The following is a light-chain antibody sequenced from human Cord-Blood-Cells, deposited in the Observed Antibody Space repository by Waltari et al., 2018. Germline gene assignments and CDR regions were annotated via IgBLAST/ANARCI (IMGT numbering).Light chain of an antibody. J-gene: IGKJ4*01. V-gene: IGKV4-1*01. CDR3: QQYYSTPLT. CDR1: QSVLYSSNNKNY. Sequence: DIVMTQSPDSLAVSRGEWAPIHCKDSQSVLYSSNNKNYLAWYQQKPGQPPKLLIYWASTRESGVPDRFSGSGSGTDFTLTISSLQAEDVAVYYCQQYYSTPLTFGGGTKVEIK. CDR2: WAS.